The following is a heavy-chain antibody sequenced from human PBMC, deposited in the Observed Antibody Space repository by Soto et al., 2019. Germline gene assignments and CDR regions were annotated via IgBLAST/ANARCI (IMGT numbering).Heavy chain of an antibody. CDR1: EFTFANAW. CDR3: TSXYYGH. J-gene: IGHJ4*02. V-gene: IGHV3-15*01. CDR2: IKSKADGGTT. D-gene: IGHD4-17*01. Sequence: PGGSLRLSCAASEFTFANAWISWVRQAPGKGLEWVGRIKSKADGGTTDYAAPVKGRFTISRDESQNTLYLQMNSLKTEDTAVYYCTSXYYGHWGQGTLVTVSS.